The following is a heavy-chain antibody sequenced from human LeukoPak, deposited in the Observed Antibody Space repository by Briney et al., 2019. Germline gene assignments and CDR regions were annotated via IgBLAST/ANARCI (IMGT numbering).Heavy chain of an antibody. D-gene: IGHD3-16*02. V-gene: IGHV4-59*12. CDR2: IYYSGST. CDR3: ARRNDYVWGSYRNAFDI. CDR1: GGSISSYY. J-gene: IGHJ3*02. Sequence: SETLSLTCTVSGGSISSYYWSWIRQPPGKGLEWIGYIYYSGSTNYNPSLKSRVTISVDTSKNQFSLKLSSVTAADTAVYYCARRNDYVWGSYRNAFDIWGQGTMVTVSS.